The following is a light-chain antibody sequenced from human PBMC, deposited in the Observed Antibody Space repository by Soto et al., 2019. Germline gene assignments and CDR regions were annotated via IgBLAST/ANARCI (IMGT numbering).Light chain of an antibody. J-gene: IGKJ1*01. CDR1: QSISNW. CDR2: KAS. V-gene: IGKV1-5*03. CDR3: QQYNSYLWT. Sequence: DIQMTQSPSTLSASVGDRVTITCRASQSISNWLAWYQQKPGKAPTLLIYKASSLESGVPSRFSGSGSGTEFTLTISSLQPDDFATYYCQQYNSYLWTFGQGTKVEIK.